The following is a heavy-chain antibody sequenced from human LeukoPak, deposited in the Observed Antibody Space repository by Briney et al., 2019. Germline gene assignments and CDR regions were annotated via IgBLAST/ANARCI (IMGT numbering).Heavy chain of an antibody. Sequence: PSETLSLTCTVSGGSISSYYGSWIRQPPGKGLEGIGYIYYSGSTNYNPSLKSRVTISVHTSKNQFSLKLSSVTAADTAVYYCARLVDTAMVRYFDLWARGTLVTVSS. D-gene: IGHD5-18*01. J-gene: IGHJ2*01. V-gene: IGHV4-59*08. CDR3: ARLVDTAMVRYFDL. CDR1: GGSISSYY. CDR2: IYYSGST.